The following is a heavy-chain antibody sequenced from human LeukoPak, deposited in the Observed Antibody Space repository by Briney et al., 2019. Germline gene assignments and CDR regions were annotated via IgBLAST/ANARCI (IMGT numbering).Heavy chain of an antibody. J-gene: IGHJ4*02. CDR1: GFTVSRNY. CDR2: ISSGGNT. D-gene: IGHD3-22*01. V-gene: IGHV3-53*01. CDR3: ARGNYYDSSPSYFDY. Sequence: GGSLRLACAASGFTVSRNYMSWVRQAPGKGLEWVSVISSGGNTYYTDSVKGRFTISRDNSKNTLYLQMSSLRVEDTAVYYCARGNYYDSSPSYFDYWGQGTLVTVSS.